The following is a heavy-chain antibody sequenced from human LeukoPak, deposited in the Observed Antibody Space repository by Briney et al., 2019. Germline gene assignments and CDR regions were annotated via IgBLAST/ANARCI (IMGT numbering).Heavy chain of an antibody. CDR1: GGSINSNY. Sequence: SETLSLTCTVSGGSINSNYWTWIRQPAGKGLEWVWRISTSGITNYSPSLKSRVTISLDKSKNQFSLILASVTAADTALYYCAREASIAAAGWISDYWGQGTLVTVSS. CDR2: ISTSGIT. J-gene: IGHJ4*02. V-gene: IGHV4-4*07. CDR3: AREASIAAAGWISDY. D-gene: IGHD6-13*01.